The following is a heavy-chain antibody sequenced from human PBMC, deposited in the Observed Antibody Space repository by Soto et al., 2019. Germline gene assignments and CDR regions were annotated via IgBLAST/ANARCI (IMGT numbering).Heavy chain of an antibody. CDR3: ARQGRNTKIVLVKHYAADF. Sequence: AETLSLTCTVSSGSIISTSYYWACMRQRPGKGLELIGAIYYDGTTYYTESLKSRVSISVDTSKNQFSLKVNSVTAADTAVYFCARQGRNTKIVLVKHYAADFWGQGTAVTVSS. J-gene: IGHJ6*02. D-gene: IGHD3-22*01. V-gene: IGHV4-39*01. CDR1: SGSIISTSYY. CDR2: IYYDGTT.